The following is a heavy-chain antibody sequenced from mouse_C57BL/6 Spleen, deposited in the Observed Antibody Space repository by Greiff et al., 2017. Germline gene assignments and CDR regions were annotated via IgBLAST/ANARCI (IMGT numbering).Heavy chain of an antibody. Sequence: QVQLQQPGAELVRPGTSVKLSCKASGYTFTSYWMHWVKQRPGQGLEWIGVIDPSDSYTNYNQKFKGKATLTVDTSSSTAYMQLSSLTSADSAVYYCARDSDWGQGTTLTVSS. J-gene: IGHJ2*01. CDR2: IDPSDSYT. CDR1: GYTFTSYW. V-gene: IGHV1-59*01. CDR3: ARDSD.